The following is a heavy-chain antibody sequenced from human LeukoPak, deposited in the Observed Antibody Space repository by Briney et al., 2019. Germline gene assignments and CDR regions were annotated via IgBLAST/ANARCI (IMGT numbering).Heavy chain of an antibody. Sequence: SETLSLTCAVSGGSISSGGYSWSWIRQPPGKGLEWIGYIYHSGSTYYNPSLKSRVTISVDRSKNQFSLKLSSVTAADTAVHYCARAPSQGYGDYERDAFDIWGKGTMVTVSS. D-gene: IGHD4-17*01. CDR1: GGSISSGGYS. CDR3: ARAPSQGYGDYERDAFDI. J-gene: IGHJ3*02. CDR2: IYHSGST. V-gene: IGHV4-30-2*01.